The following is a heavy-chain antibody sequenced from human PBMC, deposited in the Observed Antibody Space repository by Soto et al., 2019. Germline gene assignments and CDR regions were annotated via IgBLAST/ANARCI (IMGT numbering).Heavy chain of an antibody. CDR1: GYTFTSYG. J-gene: IGHJ6*02. CDR3: SRRGGHTYYYYYGMDV. Sequence: QVQLVQSGAEVKKPGASVKVSCKASGYTFTSYGISWVRQAPGQGLEWMGWISAYNGNTNYAQKLQGRVTMTTDTSTSTAYMELRSLRSDDPAVYYCSRRGGHTYYYYYGMDVWGQGTTVTVSS. CDR2: ISAYNGNT. V-gene: IGHV1-18*01. D-gene: IGHD2-15*01.